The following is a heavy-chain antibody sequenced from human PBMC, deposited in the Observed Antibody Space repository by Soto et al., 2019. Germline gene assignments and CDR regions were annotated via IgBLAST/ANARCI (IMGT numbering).Heavy chain of an antibody. CDR2: IYYSGST. D-gene: IGHD2-2*01. CDR3: ARGDVVVVPAAGYGMDV. CDR1: GGSISSFY. V-gene: IGHV4-59*01. Sequence: SHTLSLTCTVSGGSISSFYWSWIRQPPGKGLEWIGYIYYSGSTNYNPSLKSRVTISVDTSKNQFSLKLSSVTAADTAVYYCARGDVVVVPAAGYGMDVWGQGTTVTVSS. J-gene: IGHJ6*02.